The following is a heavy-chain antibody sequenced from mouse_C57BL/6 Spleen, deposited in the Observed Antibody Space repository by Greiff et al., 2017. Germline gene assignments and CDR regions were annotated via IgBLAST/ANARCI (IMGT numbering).Heavy chain of an antibody. D-gene: IGHD1-1*01. V-gene: IGHV1-81*01. CDR1: GYTFTSYG. CDR3: ARVTTVVDPFAY. Sequence: QVQLKQSGAELARPGASVKLSCKASGYTFTSYGISWVKQRTGQGLEWIGEIYPRSGNTYYNEKFKGKATLTADKSSSTAYMELRSLTSEDSAVYFCARVTTVVDPFAYWGQGTLVTVSA. J-gene: IGHJ3*01. CDR2: IYPRSGNT.